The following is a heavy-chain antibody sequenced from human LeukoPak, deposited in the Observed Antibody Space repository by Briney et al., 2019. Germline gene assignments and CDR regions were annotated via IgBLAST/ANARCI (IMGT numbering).Heavy chain of an antibody. V-gene: IGHV1-2*02. CDR3: ARGSMVRGVTQALLVRALDGSVSRNAFDI. J-gene: IGHJ3*02. CDR1: GYGFTDYY. CDR2: INPNTGGT. Sequence: PAASVKVSCKASGYGFTDYYMHWVRQAPGQGLEWMGWINPNTGGTNYPQKFQGRVTMTRDTSISTAYMELSRLRSDDTAVYYCARGSMVRGVTQALLVRALDGSVSRNAFDIWGQGTMVTVSS. D-gene: IGHD3-10*01.